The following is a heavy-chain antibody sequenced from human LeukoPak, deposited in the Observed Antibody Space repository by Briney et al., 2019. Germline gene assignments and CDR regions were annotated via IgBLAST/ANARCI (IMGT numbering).Heavy chain of an antibody. J-gene: IGHJ4*02. CDR1: GGTFSSYA. CDR3: ARVKGSSSSPFDY. D-gene: IGHD6-6*01. Sequence: SVKVSCKASGGTFSSYAISWVRQAPGQGLESMGRIIPIFGTANYAQKFQGRVTITADKSTSTAYMELSSLRSEDTAVYYCARVKGSSSSPFDYWGQGTLVTVSS. CDR2: IIPIFGTA. V-gene: IGHV1-69*06.